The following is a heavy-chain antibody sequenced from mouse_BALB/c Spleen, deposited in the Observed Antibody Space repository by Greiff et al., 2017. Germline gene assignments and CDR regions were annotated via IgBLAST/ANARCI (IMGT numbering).Heavy chain of an antibody. D-gene: IGHD1-2*01. CDR1: GFTFSSYA. V-gene: IGHV5-6-5*01. J-gene: IGHJ2*01. Sequence: EVKLVESGGGLVKPGGSLTLSCAASGFTFSSYAMSWVRQTPEKRLEWVASISSGGSTYYPDSVKGRFTISRDNARNILYLQMSSLRSEDTAMYYCARGLVRHYYFDYWGQGTTLTVSS. CDR3: ARGLVRHYYFDY. CDR2: ISSGGST.